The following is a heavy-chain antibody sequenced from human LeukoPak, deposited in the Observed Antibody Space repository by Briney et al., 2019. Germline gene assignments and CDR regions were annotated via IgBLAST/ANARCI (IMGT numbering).Heavy chain of an antibody. Sequence: ASVKVSCKASGYTFTSYGISWVRQAPGQGLEWMGWISAYNGNTNYAQKLQGRVTMTTDTSTSTAYMELRSLRSDDTAVYYCTGGYSGYENTVGFDYWGQGTLVTVSS. CDR1: GYTFTSYG. CDR3: TGGYSGYENTVGFDY. V-gene: IGHV1-18*01. CDR2: ISAYNGNT. J-gene: IGHJ4*02. D-gene: IGHD5-12*01.